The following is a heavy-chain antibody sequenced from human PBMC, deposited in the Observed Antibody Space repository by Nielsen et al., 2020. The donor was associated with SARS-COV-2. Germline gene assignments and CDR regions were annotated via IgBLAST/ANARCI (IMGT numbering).Heavy chain of an antibody. Sequence: SETLSLTCAVYGGSFGGYYWSWIRQPPGKGLEWIGEVNYRGGTNYNPSLKSRVTISMDASKNQFSLKMSSVTAADTAVYYCARDGVIREITPQIQLWSYFDYWGQGTLVTVSS. CDR3: ARDGVIREITPQIQLWSYFDY. CDR1: GGSFGGYY. D-gene: IGHD5-18*01. J-gene: IGHJ4*02. CDR2: VNYRGGT. V-gene: IGHV4-34*01.